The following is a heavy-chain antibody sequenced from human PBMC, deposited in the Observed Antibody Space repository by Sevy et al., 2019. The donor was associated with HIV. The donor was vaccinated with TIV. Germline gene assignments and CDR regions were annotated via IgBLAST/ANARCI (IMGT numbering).Heavy chain of an antibody. J-gene: IGHJ3*02. V-gene: IGHV1-46*01. CDR1: GYTFTSYY. Sequence: ASAKVSCKASGYTFTSYYMHWVRQAPGQGLEWMGIINPSGGSTSYAQKFQGRVTMTRDTSTSTVYMELSSLRSEDTAVYYCARDGELLAFDIWGQGTMVTVSS. CDR3: ARDGELLAFDI. D-gene: IGHD3-10*01. CDR2: INPSGGST.